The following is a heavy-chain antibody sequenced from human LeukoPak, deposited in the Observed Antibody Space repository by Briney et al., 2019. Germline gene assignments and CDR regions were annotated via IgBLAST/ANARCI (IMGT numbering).Heavy chain of an antibody. CDR1: GFTFSSHS. CDR3: ARAPRYSTSYDCLDI. D-gene: IGHD6-13*01. J-gene: IGHJ3*02. V-gene: IGHV3-21*01. CDR2: ITSSSVYI. Sequence: GGSLRLSCAASGFTFSSHSMNWVRQAPGKGLEWVSSITSSSVYIYYADSLEGRFTISRDNAKNSLYLQMNSLRDEDTAVYYCARAPRYSTSYDCLDIWGQGTVVIVSS.